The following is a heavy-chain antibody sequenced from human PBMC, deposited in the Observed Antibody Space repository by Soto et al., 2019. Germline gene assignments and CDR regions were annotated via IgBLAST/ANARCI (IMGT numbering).Heavy chain of an antibody. CDR3: ARLGAGMVLFDY. D-gene: IGHD5-18*01. CDR2: IYYSGST. CDR1: GGSISTGSYF. V-gene: IGHV4-39*01. J-gene: IGHJ4*02. Sequence: QLQLQESGPGLVKPSETLSLTCTVSGGSISTGSYFWGWIRQPPGKGLEWIGSIYYSGSTYYNPSLKSRVTTSVDTSKNQFSLRLSSVTAADTAVYYCARLGAGMVLFDYWGQGTLVTVSS.